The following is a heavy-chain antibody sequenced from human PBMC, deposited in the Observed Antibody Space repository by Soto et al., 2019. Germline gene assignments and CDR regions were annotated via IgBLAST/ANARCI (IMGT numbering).Heavy chain of an antibody. J-gene: IGHJ4*02. CDR2: IGPESGAT. D-gene: IGHD1-26*01. Sequence: ASVKVSCKASGYTFTGHYIHWVRQAPEQGPEWMGEIGPESGATRYAQKFQGRVTMTRDMSITTVYMELNNLSPDDTAVYCCGRGRSGQIVVFYWGQGTLVTVSS. CDR1: GYTFTGHY. V-gene: IGHV1-2*02. CDR3: GRGRSGQIVVFY.